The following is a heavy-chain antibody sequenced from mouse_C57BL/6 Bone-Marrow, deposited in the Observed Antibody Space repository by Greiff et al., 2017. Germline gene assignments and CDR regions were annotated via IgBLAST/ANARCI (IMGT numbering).Heavy chain of an antibody. J-gene: IGHJ3*01. CDR3: ASPLIYYYGSRCAY. CDR2: INPNNGGP. Sequence: VQLQQFGPELVKPGASVKISCKAFGYTFTDHYMNWVKQSHGKSLEWIGDINPNNGGPSYNQKFKGKATLTVDKSSSTAYMELRILTSEDSAVYYCASPLIYYYGSRCAYWGQGTLVTVSA. D-gene: IGHD1-1*01. CDR1: GYTFTDHY. V-gene: IGHV1-26*01.